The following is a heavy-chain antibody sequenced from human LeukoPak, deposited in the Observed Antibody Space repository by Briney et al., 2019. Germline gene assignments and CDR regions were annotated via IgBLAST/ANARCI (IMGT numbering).Heavy chain of an antibody. V-gene: IGHV3-7*01. J-gene: IGHJ4*02. CDR2: VKQDGSER. CDR3: ARDVPLMGASKTRYFDY. D-gene: IGHD1-26*01. Sequence: GGSLRLSCAASGFTFSSYWMSWVRQAPGKGLEWVANVKQDGSERYYGDSVKGRFTISRDNAKNSLYLQMSSLRAEDTAIYYCARDVPLMGASKTRYFDYWGQGTLVTVSS. CDR1: GFTFSSYW.